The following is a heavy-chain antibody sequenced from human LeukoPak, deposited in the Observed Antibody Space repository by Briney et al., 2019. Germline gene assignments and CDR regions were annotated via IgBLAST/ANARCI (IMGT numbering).Heavy chain of an antibody. D-gene: IGHD2-2*01. V-gene: IGHV3-23*01. CDR3: GTMPRGGGLYFDY. J-gene: IGHJ4*02. CDR1: GFTFSSYA. CDR2: ISGSGGGT. Sequence: GGSLRLSCAASGFTFSSYAMSWVRQAPGKGLEWVSAISGSGGGTYYADSVKGRFTISRDNAKNTLYLQINSLRAEDTSVYDCGTMPRGGGLYFDYWGQGTLVTVSS.